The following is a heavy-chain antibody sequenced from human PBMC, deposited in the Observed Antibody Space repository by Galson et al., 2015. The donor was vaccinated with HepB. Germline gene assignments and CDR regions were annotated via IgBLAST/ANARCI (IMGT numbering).Heavy chain of an antibody. CDR2: FDPEDGGT. Sequence: SVKVSCKVSGYTLTELSMHWVRQAPGKGLEWMGGFDPEDGGTIYAQKFQGRVTMTEDTSTDTAYMELSSLRSEDTAVYYCATYPPGAGPKLSWGQGTLVTVSS. CDR1: GYTLTELS. V-gene: IGHV1-24*01. CDR3: ATYPPGAGPKLS. D-gene: IGHD6-19*01. J-gene: IGHJ4*02.